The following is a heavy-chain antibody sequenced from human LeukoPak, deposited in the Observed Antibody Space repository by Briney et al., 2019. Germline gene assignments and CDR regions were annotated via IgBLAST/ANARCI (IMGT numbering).Heavy chain of an antibody. CDR2: IWYDGSNK. CDR3: AKDQSSGTAVDY. V-gene: IGHV3-30*02. CDR1: GFTFSSYG. Sequence: GGSLRLSCAASGFTFSSYGMHWVRQAPGKGLEWVAIIWYDGSNKYYADSVKGRFTISRDNSKNSLYLQMNSLKTEDTAFYYCAKDQSSGTAVDYWGQGTLVTVSS. J-gene: IGHJ4*02. D-gene: IGHD6-13*01.